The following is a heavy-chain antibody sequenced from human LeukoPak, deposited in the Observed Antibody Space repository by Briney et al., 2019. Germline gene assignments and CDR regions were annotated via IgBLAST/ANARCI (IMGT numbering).Heavy chain of an antibody. CDR1: GGSFSGYY. J-gene: IGHJ2*01. V-gene: IGHV4-34*01. Sequence: SETLPLTCAVYGGSFSGYYWTWIRQPPGKGLEWIGEINHLGTTNYNPSLKSRVTISVDTFKNQVSLKLTSVTAADTAVYYCARPMVRGTPHKYWYFDLWGRGTLVTVSS. CDR2: INHLGTT. CDR3: ARPMVRGTPHKYWYFDL. D-gene: IGHD3-10*01.